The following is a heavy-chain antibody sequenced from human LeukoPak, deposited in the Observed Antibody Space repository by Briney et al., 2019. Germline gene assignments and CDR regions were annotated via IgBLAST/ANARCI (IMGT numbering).Heavy chain of an antibody. CDR1: GFTFSRHA. V-gene: IGHV3-23*01. Sequence: GGSLNLSCVASGFTFSRHAMSWGRQAPGKGVEWVSSIGGSGANTYYADSVKGRFTISRDNSKNTLYLQMNSLRAEDTAVYYCVKYGLTTGEGFFDPWGQGTLVTVSS. J-gene: IGHJ5*02. CDR3: VKYGLTTGEGFFDP. CDR2: IGGSGANT. D-gene: IGHD3-22*01.